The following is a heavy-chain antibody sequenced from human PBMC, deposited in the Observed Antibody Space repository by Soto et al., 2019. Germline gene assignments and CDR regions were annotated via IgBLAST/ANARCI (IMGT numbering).Heavy chain of an antibody. V-gene: IGHV4-39*02. CDR3: AREGGGYCSGGSCQVDY. CDR2: IYYRGNT. CDR1: GGSISSSSYY. D-gene: IGHD2-15*01. J-gene: IGHJ4*02. Sequence: SETLSLSGTVSGGSISSSSYYWGWIRQPQGKGLEWIGSIYYRGNTYYNPSLKSRVTISVDTSKNQFSLKLSSVTAADTAVYYCAREGGGYCSGGSCQVDYWGQGTLVTVS.